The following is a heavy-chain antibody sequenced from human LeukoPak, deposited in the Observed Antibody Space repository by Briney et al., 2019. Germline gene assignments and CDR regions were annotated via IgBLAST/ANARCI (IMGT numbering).Heavy chain of an antibody. D-gene: IGHD5/OR15-5a*01. CDR2: IKQDGSEK. V-gene: IGHV3-7*01. Sequence: GGSLRLSCAASGFSFGSYWMTWVRQAPGKGLEWVANIKQDGSEKKYVDSVKGRFTISRDNAKNSVYLQTNSLRAEDTAVYYCARGDVSLHWGQGTLVTVSS. J-gene: IGHJ4*02. CDR3: ARGDVSLH. CDR1: GFSFGSYW.